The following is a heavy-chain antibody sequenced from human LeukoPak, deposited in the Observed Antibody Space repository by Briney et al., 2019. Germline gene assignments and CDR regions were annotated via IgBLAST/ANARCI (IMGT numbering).Heavy chain of an antibody. V-gene: IGHV5-51*01. J-gene: IGHJ4*02. Sequence: GESLKISCKGSGYSFTTYWIGWVRQMPGKGLEWMGIIYPGDSDARYCPSFQGQVTISADKSITTAYLQWSSLKASDTAIYYCARQGYSTSWPDFDYWGQGTLVTVSS. CDR1: GYSFTTYW. CDR2: IYPGDSDA. CDR3: ARQGYSTSWPDFDY. D-gene: IGHD6-13*01.